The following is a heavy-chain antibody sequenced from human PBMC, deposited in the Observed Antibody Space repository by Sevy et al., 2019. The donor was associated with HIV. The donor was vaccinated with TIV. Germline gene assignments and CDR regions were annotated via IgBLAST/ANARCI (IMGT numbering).Heavy chain of an antibody. V-gene: IGHV3-33*08. CDR1: GFIFSTYG. D-gene: IGHD6-13*01. J-gene: IGHJ4*02. Sequence: GGSLRLSCGASGFIFSTYGMHWVRQAPGKGLEWVALIWYDGSSKYYADSVQGRFTISRDNSKNTLDLQMNSLRAEDMAVYYCVSGASIVAARNFAHWGQGTLVTVSS. CDR2: IWYDGSSK. CDR3: VSGASIVAARNFAH.